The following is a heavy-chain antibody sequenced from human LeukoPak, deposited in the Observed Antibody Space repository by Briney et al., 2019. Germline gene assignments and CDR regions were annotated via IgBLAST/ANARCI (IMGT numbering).Heavy chain of an antibody. V-gene: IGHV3-23*01. Sequence: GGSLRLSCVASGFTFSSYAMSWVRQAPGKGLEWVSAISGSGGSTYYADSVKGRFTISRDNSKNTLYLQMNSLRAEDTAVYYCSRDGRQGDQSAFDIWGQGTMVTVSS. D-gene: IGHD2-21*01. CDR1: GFTFSSYA. CDR3: SRDGRQGDQSAFDI. J-gene: IGHJ3*02. CDR2: ISGSGGST.